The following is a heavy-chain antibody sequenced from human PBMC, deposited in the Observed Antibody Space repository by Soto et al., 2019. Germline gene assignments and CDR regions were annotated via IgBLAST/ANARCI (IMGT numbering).Heavy chain of an antibody. Sequence: SETLSLTCTVSGGSISSGGYYWSWIRQHPGKGLEWIGYIYYSGATYYNPSLKSRVSISVDTSKNQFSLKLSSVTAADTAVYYCARDQDYSIDYWGQGTLVTVSS. CDR1: GGSISSGGYY. J-gene: IGHJ4*02. CDR2: IYYSGAT. CDR3: ARDQDYSIDY. D-gene: IGHD2-15*01. V-gene: IGHV4-31*03.